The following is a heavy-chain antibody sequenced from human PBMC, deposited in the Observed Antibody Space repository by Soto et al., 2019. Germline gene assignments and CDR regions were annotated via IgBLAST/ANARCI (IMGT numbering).Heavy chain of an antibody. V-gene: IGHV1-24*01. CDR3: ATAEWLAGRVYNWFDP. CDR2: FDPEDGET. J-gene: IGHJ5*02. Sequence: QVQLVQSGAEVKKPGASVKVSCKVSGYTLTELSMHWVRQAPGKGLEWMGGFDPEDGETIYAQKFQGRVTMTEDTYKDTAYMELSSLRSEDTAVYYCATAEWLAGRVYNWFDPWGQGTLVTVSS. D-gene: IGHD6-19*01. CDR1: GYTLTELS.